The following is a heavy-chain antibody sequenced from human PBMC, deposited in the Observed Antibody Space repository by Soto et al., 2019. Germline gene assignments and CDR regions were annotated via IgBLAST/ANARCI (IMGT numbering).Heavy chain of an antibody. CDR1: GGSISSSSYY. CDR3: ARDVFSNRGGTYWFDP. V-gene: IGHV4-39*02. J-gene: IGHJ5*02. Sequence: QLQLQESGPGLVKPSETLSLTCTVSGGSISSSSYYWGWIRQPPGKWLEGIGSIYYIGSTYYNPSLNSRVTISVDTSKTQFSLKLSSVTAADTAVYYCARDVFSNRGGTYWFDPWGQGTLVTVSS. CDR2: IYYIGST. D-gene: IGHD4-4*01.